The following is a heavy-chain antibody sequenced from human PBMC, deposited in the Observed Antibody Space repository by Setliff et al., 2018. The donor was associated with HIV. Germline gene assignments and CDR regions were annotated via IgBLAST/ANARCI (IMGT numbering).Heavy chain of an antibody. Sequence: AASVKVSCKASGYTFIGYYMHWVRQAPGQGPEWMGWINPNSGGTNYAQKFQGRVTMTRDTSISTAYMELSRLRSDDTAVYYCARGGWDRWWFDPWGQGTLVTVSS. CDR3: ARGGWDRWWFDP. D-gene: IGHD1-26*01. CDR2: INPNSGGT. V-gene: IGHV1-2*02. J-gene: IGHJ5*02. CDR1: GYTFIGYY.